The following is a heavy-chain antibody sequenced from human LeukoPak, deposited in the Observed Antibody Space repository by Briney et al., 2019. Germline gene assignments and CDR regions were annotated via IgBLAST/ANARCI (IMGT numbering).Heavy chain of an antibody. CDR3: ARLGVGASTCDY. V-gene: IGHV5-51*01. CDR1: GYIFTNYW. Sequence: GESLKISCNGSGYIFTNYWIGWVRQMPGKGLEWMGTIYPGDSDTRYSPSFQGQVTISADKSINTAYLQWSSLKTSDTAMYYCARLGVGASTCDYWGQGSLVTVSS. J-gene: IGHJ4*02. D-gene: IGHD1-26*01. CDR2: IYPGDSDT.